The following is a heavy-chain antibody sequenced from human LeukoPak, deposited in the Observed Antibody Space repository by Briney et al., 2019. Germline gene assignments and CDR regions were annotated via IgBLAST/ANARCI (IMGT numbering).Heavy chain of an antibody. CDR1: GGSISSYY. D-gene: IGHD3-16*01. CDR3: ARGYVDFDY. J-gene: IGHJ4*02. Sequence: PSETLSLTCTVSGGSISSYYWSWIRQPPGKGLEWIGNIYYSGSTNYNPSLKSRVTISVDTSKNQFSLKLSSVTAADTAVYYCARGYVDFDYWGQGTLVTVSS. CDR2: IYYSGST. V-gene: IGHV4-59*01.